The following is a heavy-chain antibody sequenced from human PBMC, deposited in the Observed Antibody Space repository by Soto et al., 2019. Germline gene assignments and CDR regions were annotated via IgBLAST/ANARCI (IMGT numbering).Heavy chain of an antibody. V-gene: IGHV1-46*01. Sequence: ASVKVSCKASGYTLTSYYLHWVRQAPGQVPEWMGIINPSGGITNDAQKFQDRVTMTSDTSTSTVYMELSSLRSEDTAVYYCARGISTTRYYYYYGMDVWGQGTTVTVSS. CDR1: GYTLTSYY. CDR2: INPSGGIT. D-gene: IGHD2-2*01. CDR3: ARGISTTRYYYYYGMDV. J-gene: IGHJ6*02.